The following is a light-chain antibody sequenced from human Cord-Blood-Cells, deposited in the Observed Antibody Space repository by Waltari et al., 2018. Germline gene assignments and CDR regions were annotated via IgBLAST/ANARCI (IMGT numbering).Light chain of an antibody. CDR3: QQYYSTPPYT. Sequence: DIVMTQSPDSLAVSLGERAAIDCKSSQRVLYSSNNKNYLAWYQPKPGQTPKLLIYWASTRESGVPDRFSGNGSGTDFTLTISSLQAEDVAVYYCQQYYSTPPYTFGQGTKLEIK. CDR2: WAS. CDR1: QRVLYSSNNKNY. J-gene: IGKJ2*01. V-gene: IGKV4-1*01.